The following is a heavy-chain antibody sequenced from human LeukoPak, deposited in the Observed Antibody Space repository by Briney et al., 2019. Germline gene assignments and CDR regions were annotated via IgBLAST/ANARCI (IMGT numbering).Heavy chain of an antibody. CDR3: ARDLTGAVFDF. J-gene: IGHJ4*02. V-gene: IGHV3-74*01. D-gene: IGHD1-26*01. CDR1: GFTFSRYW. Sequence: PGGSLRLSCAASGFTFSRYWMHWVRQAPGKGLVCVSRITSGGSSTSYADSVRGRFTISRDNAKNTVYLQMNSLTAEDTAVYYCARDLTGAVFDFWGQGTLVTVSS. CDR2: ITSGGSST.